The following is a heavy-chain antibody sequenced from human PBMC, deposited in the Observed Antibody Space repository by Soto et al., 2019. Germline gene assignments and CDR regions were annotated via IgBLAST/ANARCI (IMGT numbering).Heavy chain of an antibody. CDR3: AREAREPILLRRYMDV. D-gene: IGHD3-16*01. CDR1: GFTFSSYS. CDR2: ISSSSSYI. J-gene: IGHJ6*03. V-gene: IGHV3-21*01. Sequence: PGGSLRLSCAASGFTFSSYSMNWVRQAPGKGLEWVSSISSSSSYIYYADSVKGRFTISRDNAKNSLYLQMNSLRAEDTAEYYCAREAREPILLRRYMDVWGKGTTVTVSS.